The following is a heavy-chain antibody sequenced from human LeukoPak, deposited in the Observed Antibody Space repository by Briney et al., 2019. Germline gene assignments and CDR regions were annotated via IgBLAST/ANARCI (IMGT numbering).Heavy chain of an antibody. V-gene: IGHV3-21*01. Sequence: GGSLRLSCAASGFTFSDYGVNWVRQAPGKGLEWVSSISGSGRTIFYADSVRGRFTISRDNAKNSLYLQMNSLRAEDTAVYYCARDYFYCGGDCFVDYWGQGTLVSVSS. CDR2: ISGSGRTI. J-gene: IGHJ4*02. CDR1: GFTFSDYG. D-gene: IGHD2-21*02. CDR3: ARDYFYCGGDCFVDY.